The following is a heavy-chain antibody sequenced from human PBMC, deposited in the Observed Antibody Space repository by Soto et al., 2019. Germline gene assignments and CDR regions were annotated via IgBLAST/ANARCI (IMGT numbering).Heavy chain of an antibody. V-gene: IGHV3-23*01. CDR3: AKVGAPTYYDILTGYYPAYGMDV. CDR1: GFTFSSYA. J-gene: IGHJ6*02. CDR2: ISGSGGST. Sequence: GGSLRLSCAASGFTFSSYAMSWVRLAPGKGLEWVSAISGSGGSTYYADSVKGRFTISRDNSKNTLYLQMNSLRAEDTAVYYCAKVGAPTYYDILTGYYPAYGMDVWGQGTTVTVSS. D-gene: IGHD3-9*01.